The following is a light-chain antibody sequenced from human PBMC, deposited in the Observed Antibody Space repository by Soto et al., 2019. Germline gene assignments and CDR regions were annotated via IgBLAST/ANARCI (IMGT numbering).Light chain of an antibody. CDR3: QQYGSSPRT. CDR2: GAS. Sequence: EIVLTQSPGTLSLSPGERAILSCRDSQSVSSSYLAWYRQKPGQAPRLLIYGASSRATGIPDRFSGSGSGTDFTLTISRLEPEDFAVYYCQQYGSSPRTFGQGTKVEIK. J-gene: IGKJ1*01. V-gene: IGKV3-20*01. CDR1: QSVSSSY.